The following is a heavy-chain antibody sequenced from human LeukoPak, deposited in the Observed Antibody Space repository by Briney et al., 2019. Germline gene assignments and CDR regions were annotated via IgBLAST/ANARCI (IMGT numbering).Heavy chain of an antibody. V-gene: IGHV1-69*13. CDR3: ARDRDYSNYWYYFDY. CDR1: GGTFSSYA. D-gene: IGHD4-11*01. CDR2: IIPIFGTA. Sequence: SVKVSCRASGGTFSSYAISWVRQAPGQGLEWMGGIIPIFGTANYAQKFQGRVTITADESTSTAYMELSSLRSEDTAVYYCARDRDYSNYWYYFDYWGQGTLVTVSS. J-gene: IGHJ4*02.